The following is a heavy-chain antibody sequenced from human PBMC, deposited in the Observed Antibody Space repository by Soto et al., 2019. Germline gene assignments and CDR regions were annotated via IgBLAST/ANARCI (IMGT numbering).Heavy chain of an antibody. CDR2: ISGSGGST. Sequence: PGGSLRLSCAASGFTFSSYAMSWGRQAPGKGLEWVSAISGSGGSTYYADSVKGRFTISRDNSKNTLYLQMNSLRAEDTAVYYCAKVRDYDFWSGYHAPYYGMDVWGQGTTVTVS. J-gene: IGHJ6*02. CDR1: GFTFSSYA. D-gene: IGHD3-3*01. CDR3: AKVRDYDFWSGYHAPYYGMDV. V-gene: IGHV3-23*01.